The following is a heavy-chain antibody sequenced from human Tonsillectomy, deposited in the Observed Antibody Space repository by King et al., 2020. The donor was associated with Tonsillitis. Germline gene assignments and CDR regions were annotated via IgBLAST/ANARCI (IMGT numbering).Heavy chain of an antibody. CDR1: GFTFSSFV. J-gene: IGHJ6*02. CDR2: ISYDGNNK. Sequence: VQLVESGGGVVQPGRSLRLSCAASGFTFSSFVVHWVRQAPGKGLEGVADISYDGNNKFYADPVKGRFTISSDNSKNTLYLQLNSLKTEDTAVYYCARRDGALDYYYYGLDVWGQGTTVTVSS. V-gene: IGHV3-30-3*01. D-gene: IGHD4-17*01. CDR3: ARRDGALDYYYYGLDV.